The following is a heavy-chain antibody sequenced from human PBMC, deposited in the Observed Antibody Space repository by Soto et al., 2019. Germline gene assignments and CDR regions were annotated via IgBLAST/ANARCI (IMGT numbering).Heavy chain of an antibody. CDR1: GFVFSPYW. CDR2: IKEDGSDK. V-gene: IGHV3-7*01. CDR3: ARGSEGFQLLSNSWFDP. Sequence: EVQLVESGGGLVQPGGSLRLSCAASGFVFSPYWMSWGRQAPGKGLEWVANIKEDGSDKYYVDSVKGRFTISRDNAKSSLYLEMNNLRAEDTAVYYCARGSEGFQLLSNSWFDPWGPGTQVIVSS. J-gene: IGHJ5*02. D-gene: IGHD2-21*01.